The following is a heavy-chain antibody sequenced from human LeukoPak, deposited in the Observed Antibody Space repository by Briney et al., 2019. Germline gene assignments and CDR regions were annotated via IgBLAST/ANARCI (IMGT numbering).Heavy chain of an antibody. J-gene: IGHJ4*02. D-gene: IGHD3-10*01. CDR2: IHYSGRST. CDR1: GGSIRSSSYY. CDR3: ARLGEYSHNFDY. V-gene: IGHV4-39*07. Sequence: SETLSLTCTVSGGSIRSSSYYWGWIRQPPGKGLKWIGSIHYSGRSTNYNPSLKSRVTISVDTPKNQFSLKLSSVTAADTAVYYCARLGEYSHNFDYWGQGTLVTVSS.